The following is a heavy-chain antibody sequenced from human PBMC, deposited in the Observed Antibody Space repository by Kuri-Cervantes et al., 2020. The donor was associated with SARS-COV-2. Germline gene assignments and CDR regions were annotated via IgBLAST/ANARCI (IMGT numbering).Heavy chain of an antibody. CDR1: GFTFSSYG. V-gene: IGHV3-33*01. J-gene: IGHJ4*02. CDR2: IWYDGSNK. Sequence: GGSLRLSCAASGFTFSSYGMHWVRQAPGKGLEWVAVIWYDGSNKYYAGSVKGRFTISRDNSKNTLYLQMNSLRAEDTAVYYCARDSSITPRDFDYWGQGTLVTVSS. CDR3: ARDSSITPRDFDY. D-gene: IGHD6-13*01.